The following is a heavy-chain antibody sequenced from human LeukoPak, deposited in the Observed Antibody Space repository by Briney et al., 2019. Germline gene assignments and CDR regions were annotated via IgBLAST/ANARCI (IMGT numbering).Heavy chain of an antibody. V-gene: IGHV3-23*01. CDR3: AMTGSSGWYDAFDI. J-gene: IGHJ3*02. D-gene: IGHD6-19*01. CDR2: ISGSGGST. Sequence: QPGGSLRLSCAASGFTFSSYAMSWVRQAPGKGLEWASAISGSGGSTYYADSVKGRFTSSRDNSKNTLYLQMNSLRAEDTAVYYCAMTGSSGWYDAFDIWGQGTMVTVSS. CDR1: GFTFSSYA.